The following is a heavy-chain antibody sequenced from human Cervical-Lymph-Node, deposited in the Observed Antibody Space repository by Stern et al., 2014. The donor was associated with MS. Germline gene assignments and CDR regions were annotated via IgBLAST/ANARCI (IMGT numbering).Heavy chain of an antibody. CDR2: IIPILGIA. Sequence: VQLVESGAEVKKPGSSVKVSCKASGGTFSSYTISWVRQAPGQGLEWMGRIIPILGIANYAQKFQGRVTITAGKSTSTAYMELSSLRSEDTAVYYCARGLVVTATPDVWGQGTTVTVSS. CDR1: GGTFSSYT. CDR3: ARGLVVTATPDV. D-gene: IGHD2-21*02. V-gene: IGHV1-69*09. J-gene: IGHJ6*02.